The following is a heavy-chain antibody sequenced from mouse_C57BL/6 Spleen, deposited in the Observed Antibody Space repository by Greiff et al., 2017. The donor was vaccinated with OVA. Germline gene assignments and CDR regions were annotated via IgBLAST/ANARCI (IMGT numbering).Heavy chain of an antibody. J-gene: IGHJ3*01. D-gene: IGHD1-1*01. Sequence: DVQLVESGGGLVKPGGSLKLSCAASGFTFSSYTMSWVRQTPEKRLEWVATISGGGGNTYYPDSVKGRFTISRDNAKNTLYLQMSSLRSEDTALYYCASPYYYGSSFSWFAYWGQGTLVTVSA. CDR3: ASPYYYGSSFSWFAY. CDR1: GFTFSSYT. CDR2: ISGGGGNT. V-gene: IGHV5-9*01.